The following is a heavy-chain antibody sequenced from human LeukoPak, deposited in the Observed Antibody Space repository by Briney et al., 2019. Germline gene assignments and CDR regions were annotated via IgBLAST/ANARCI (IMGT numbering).Heavy chain of an antibody. V-gene: IGHV3-7*01. Sequence: GGSLRLSCAASGFTSSTYWMSWVRQAPGKGLEWVGNIKQDGSEKYYVDSVKGRFTISRDNAKNSLYLQMISPRAEDTAIYYCARDYYGSGSHDYWGQGTLVTVSS. CDR1: GFTSSTYW. J-gene: IGHJ4*02. CDR2: IKQDGSEK. CDR3: ARDYYGSGSHDY. D-gene: IGHD3-10*01.